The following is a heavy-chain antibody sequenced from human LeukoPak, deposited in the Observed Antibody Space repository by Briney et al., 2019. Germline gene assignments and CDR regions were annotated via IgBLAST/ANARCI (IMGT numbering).Heavy chain of an antibody. CDR2: TLYRSKWYF. CDR3: ARGPSYFQH. Sequence: SQTLSLTCAISGDTVSYNVAAWNWIRQSPSRGLEWLGRTLYRSKWYFDYAESVKGRITISSDTAKNQFSLHLNSVTPEDTAVYYCARGPSYFQHWGQGTLVTVSS. J-gene: IGHJ1*01. V-gene: IGHV6-1*01. CDR1: GDTVSYNVAA.